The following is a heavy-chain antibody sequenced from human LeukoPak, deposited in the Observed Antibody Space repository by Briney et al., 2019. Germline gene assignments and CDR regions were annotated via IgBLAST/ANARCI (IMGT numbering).Heavy chain of an antibody. V-gene: IGHV3-69-1*01. CDR2: ISSSSYI. CDR1: GGSIRSYY. J-gene: IGHJ4*02. CDR3: ARDLGGSSSWSPYFDY. D-gene: IGHD6-13*01. Sequence: ETLSLTCTVSGGSIRSYYWSWIRQPPGKGLEWVSSISSSSYIYYADSVKGRFTISRDNAKNSLYLQMNSLRAEDTAVYYCARDLGGSSSWSPYFDYWGQGTPVTVSS.